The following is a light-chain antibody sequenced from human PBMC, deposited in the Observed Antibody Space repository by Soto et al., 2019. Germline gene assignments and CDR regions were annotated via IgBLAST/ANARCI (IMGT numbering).Light chain of an antibody. V-gene: IGKV3-11*01. CDR3: HQRSSWPLT. CDR1: RSVGDY. J-gene: IGKJ4*01. Sequence: EIVLTQSPATLSLSPGERATLSCRASRSVGDYLAWYQQKPGQSPRLLIYGASNRATGIPARFSGSGSGTDFSLTINTLEPDDFAVYYCHQRSSWPLTFGGGTKEEIK. CDR2: GAS.